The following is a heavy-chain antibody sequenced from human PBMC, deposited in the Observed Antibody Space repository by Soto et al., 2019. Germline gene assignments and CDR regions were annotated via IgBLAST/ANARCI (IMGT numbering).Heavy chain of an antibody. CDR3: GTSYYHFWSAYYRAYFDH. D-gene: IGHD3-3*01. V-gene: IGHV4-34*01. CDR2: INHSGST. J-gene: IGHJ4*02. Sequence: PSETLSLTCAVYGVSFTGYYWSWIRQPPGKGLEWIGEINHSGSTDYNPSLKSRVTISVDTYKKQFSLKLSSVTAADTAVYYCGTSYYHFWSAYYRAYFDHWGQGTLVTVSS. CDR1: GVSFTGYY.